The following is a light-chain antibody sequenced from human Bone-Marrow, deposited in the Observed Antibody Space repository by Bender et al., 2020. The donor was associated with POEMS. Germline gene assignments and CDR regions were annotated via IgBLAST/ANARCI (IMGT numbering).Light chain of an antibody. CDR2: DVS. CDR3: SSTVL. CDR1: NNDVAAYNY. Sequence: QSALTQPASVSGSPGQSVTMSCSGTNNDVAAYNYVSWYRQDPGKAPQLLIYDVSFRPSGVSHRFSGSKSGNTASLTISELQAEDEADYSCSSTVLFGAGTKVTVL. V-gene: IGLV2-14*03. J-gene: IGLJ2*01.